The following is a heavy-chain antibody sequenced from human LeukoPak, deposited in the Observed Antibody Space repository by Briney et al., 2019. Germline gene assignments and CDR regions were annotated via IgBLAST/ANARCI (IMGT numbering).Heavy chain of an antibody. V-gene: IGHV3-74*01. Sequence: GGSLRLSCAASGFTFTSYWMHWVRQAPGKGLVWVSRINTDGSSTSYADSVKGRFTISRDNAKNTLYLQMSCLRAEDTAVYYCARALAVAGTGGFDPWGQGTLVTVSS. CDR1: GFTFTSYW. CDR3: ARALAVAGTGGFDP. CDR2: INTDGSST. D-gene: IGHD6-19*01. J-gene: IGHJ5*02.